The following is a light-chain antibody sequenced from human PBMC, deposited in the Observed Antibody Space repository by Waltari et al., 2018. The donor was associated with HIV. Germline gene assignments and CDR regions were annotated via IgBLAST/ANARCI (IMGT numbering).Light chain of an antibody. CDR2: EVN. CDR3: SSYAGNSNYV. CDR1: SRDIGTYTY. J-gene: IGLJ1*01. Sequence: QPALTQPPSASGSPGQSVTISCTGTSRDIGTYTYVSWYQQHPGRAPNLLIYEVNKRPSGVPDRFSGSKAANTASLTVSGLQVADEADYYCSSYAGNSNYVFGTGTRVTVL. V-gene: IGLV2-8*01.